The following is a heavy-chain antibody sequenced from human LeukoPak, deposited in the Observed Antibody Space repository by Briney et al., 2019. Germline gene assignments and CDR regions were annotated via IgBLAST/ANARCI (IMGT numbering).Heavy chain of an antibody. J-gene: IGHJ4*02. D-gene: IGHD2-15*01. CDR2: IYSNGNT. Sequence: SETLSLTCIVSGGSIGSSSYFWGWIRQPPGKGLEWIGSIYSNGNTFYNPSLKSRVTISVDTSKNQFSLNLSSVTAADTAVYYCGRLLFWSGGNCFPSDFWGQGTLVTVSS. CDR1: GGSIGSSSYF. V-gene: IGHV4-39*01. CDR3: GRLLFWSGGNCFPSDF.